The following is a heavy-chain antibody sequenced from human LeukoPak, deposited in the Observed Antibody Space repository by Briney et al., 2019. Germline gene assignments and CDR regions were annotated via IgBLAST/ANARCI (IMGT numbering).Heavy chain of an antibody. V-gene: IGHV4-4*07. D-gene: IGHD6-19*01. CDR3: ARDPSYSSGFYDY. Sequence: PSETQSLTCTVSGGTISSYYWTWIRQPAGKGLEWIGRIYSSGSTNYNPSLKSRVTMSVDTSKNQFSLKLNSVTAADTAVYYCARDPSYSSGFYDYWGQGTLVTVSS. J-gene: IGHJ4*02. CDR2: IYSSGST. CDR1: GGTISSYY.